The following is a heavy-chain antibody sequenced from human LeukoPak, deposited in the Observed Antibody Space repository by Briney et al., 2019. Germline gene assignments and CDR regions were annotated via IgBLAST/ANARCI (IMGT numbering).Heavy chain of an antibody. D-gene: IGHD3-3*01. V-gene: IGHV3-7*01. CDR3: IFGVVTQH. CDR1: GFTFSSYW. J-gene: IGHJ1*01. Sequence: PGGSLRLSRAASGFTFSSYWMSWVRQAPGKGLEWVANIKQDGSEKYYVDSVKGRFTISRDNAKNSLYLQMNSLRAEDTAVYYTIFGVVTQHWGQGTLVTVSS. CDR2: IKQDGSEK.